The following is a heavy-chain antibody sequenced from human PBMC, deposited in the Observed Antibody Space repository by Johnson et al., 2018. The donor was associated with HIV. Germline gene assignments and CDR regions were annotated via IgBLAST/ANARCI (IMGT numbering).Heavy chain of an antibody. V-gene: IGHV3-30-3*01. CDR2: ISYDGSNK. CDR3: ARDADTAMVTGGSFDI. J-gene: IGHJ3*02. CDR1: GFTFSSYA. Sequence: QVQLVESGGGVVQPGRSLRLSCAASGFTFSSYAMHWVRQAPGKGLEWVAVISYDGSNKYYADSVKGRFTISRDNSKNTLYLQMNSLRAEDTAVYYCARDADTAMVTGGSFDIWGQVTMVTVSS. D-gene: IGHD5-18*01.